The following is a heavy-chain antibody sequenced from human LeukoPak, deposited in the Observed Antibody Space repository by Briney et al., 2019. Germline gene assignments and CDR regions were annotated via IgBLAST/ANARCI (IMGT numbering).Heavy chain of an antibody. Sequence: SVKVSCKASGGTFSSYAISWVRQAPGQGLEWMGRIIPIFGTANYAQKFQGRVTITTDESTSTAYMELSSLRAEDTAVYYCARDGGRETGYSSSWFDPWGQGTLVTVSS. CDR1: GGTFSSYA. V-gene: IGHV1-69*05. D-gene: IGHD6-13*01. J-gene: IGHJ5*02. CDR2: IIPIFGTA. CDR3: ARDGGRETGYSSSWFDP.